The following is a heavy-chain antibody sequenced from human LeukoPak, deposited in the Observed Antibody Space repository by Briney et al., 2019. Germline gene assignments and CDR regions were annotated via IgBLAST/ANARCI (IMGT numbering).Heavy chain of an antibody. V-gene: IGHV1-46*01. CDR1: GYTFTSNY. J-gene: IGHJ4*02. CDR3: ARDQEGFDY. Sequence: ASVKVSYKASGYTFTSNYIHWVRQAPGQGLEWMGMVYPRDGSTSYAQKFQGRVTVTRDTSTSTVHMELSGLRSEDTAVYYCARDQEGFDYWGQGTLVTVSS. CDR2: VYPRDGST.